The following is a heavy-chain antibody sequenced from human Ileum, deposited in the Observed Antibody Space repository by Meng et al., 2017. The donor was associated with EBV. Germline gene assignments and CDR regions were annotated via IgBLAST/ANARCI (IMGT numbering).Heavy chain of an antibody. CDR1: GYTFTNYD. CDR2: MNPKTGTA. D-gene: IGHD5-24*01. V-gene: IGHV1-8*01. CDR3: VRTLERGDY. J-gene: IGHJ4*02. Sequence: QVQLVESGAEVKNPGASVNVSCKASGYTFTNYDISWVRQATGQGLEWMGWMNPKTGTAHYAQKFQGRVSMTRDTSITTAYMELSSLTSEDTAVYYCVRTLERGDYWGQGTLVTVSS.